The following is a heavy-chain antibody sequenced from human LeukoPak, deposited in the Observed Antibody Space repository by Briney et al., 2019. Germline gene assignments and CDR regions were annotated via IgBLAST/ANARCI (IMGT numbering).Heavy chain of an antibody. V-gene: IGHV5-51*01. CDR2: IYPGDSDT. CDR3: ARRYCSGGSCYPESDY. CDR1: GYSFTSYW. Sequence: GESLKISCKGSGYSFTSYWIGWVRQMPGKCLEWMGIIYPGDSDTRYSPSFQGQVTISADKSISTAYLQWSSLKASDTAMYYCARRYCSGGSCYPESDYWGQGTLVTVSS. D-gene: IGHD2-15*01. J-gene: IGHJ4*02.